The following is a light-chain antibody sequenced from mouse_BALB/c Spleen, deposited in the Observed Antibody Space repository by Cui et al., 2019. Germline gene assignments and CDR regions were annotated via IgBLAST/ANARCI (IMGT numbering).Light chain of an antibody. V-gene: IGKV4-74*01. CDR3: HQYHRSPFT. CDR1: SSVSSSY. CDR2: GTS. J-gene: IGKJ4*01. Sequence: QIVLTQSPAIMSASIGERVTMTCTASSSVSSSYLHWYQQKPGSSPNLWIYGTSNLASGVPARFSGSGSGTSYSLTISSMEAEDAATYYCHQYHRSPFTFGSGTKLEIK.